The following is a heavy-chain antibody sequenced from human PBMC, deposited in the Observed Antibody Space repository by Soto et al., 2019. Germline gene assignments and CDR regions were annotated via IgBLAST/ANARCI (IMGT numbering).Heavy chain of an antibody. CDR1: GGSISSGGYY. CDR2: IYYSGST. Sequence: PSETLSLTCTVSGGSISSGGYYWSWIRQHPGKGLEWIGYIYYSGSTYYNPSLKGRVTISVDTSKNQFSLKLSSVTAADTAVYYCARVRSDSSGYYFDYWGQGTLVTVSS. J-gene: IGHJ4*02. D-gene: IGHD3-22*01. V-gene: IGHV4-31*03. CDR3: ARVRSDSSGYYFDY.